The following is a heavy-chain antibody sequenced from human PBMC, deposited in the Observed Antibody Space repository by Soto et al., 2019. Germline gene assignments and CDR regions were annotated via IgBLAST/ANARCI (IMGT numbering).Heavy chain of an antibody. CDR2: MNPKSGHT. Sequence: ASVKVSCKASGYSFSDYSINWVRQAPGQGLEWMGWMNPKSGHTAHAQKIQGRVTLTRDTSINTVYMELSSLTSGDTAVYFCARRIPDGKFDSSGQGPQVTVSS. CDR1: GYSFSDYS. V-gene: IGHV1-8*01. CDR3: ARRIPDGKFDS. D-gene: IGHD1-1*01. J-gene: IGHJ4*02.